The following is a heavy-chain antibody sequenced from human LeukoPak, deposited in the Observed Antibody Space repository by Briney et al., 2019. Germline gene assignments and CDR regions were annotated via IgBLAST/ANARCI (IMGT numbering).Heavy chain of an antibody. V-gene: IGHV1-3*01. J-gene: IGHJ3*02. CDR2: INAGNGNT. Sequence: GASVKVSCKASGYTFTSYAMHWVRQAPGQRLEWVGWINAGNGNTKYSQKFQGRVTITRDTSASTAYMELSSLRSEDTAVYYCARRTVTQWMDAFDIWGQGTMVTVSS. D-gene: IGHD4-17*01. CDR3: ARRTVTQWMDAFDI. CDR1: GYTFTSYA.